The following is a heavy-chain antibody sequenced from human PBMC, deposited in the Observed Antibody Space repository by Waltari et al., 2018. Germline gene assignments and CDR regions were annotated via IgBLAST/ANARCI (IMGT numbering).Heavy chain of an antibody. CDR1: GFTFSDYA. Sequence: EVQLVESGGDLVQPGRSLRLTCAASGFTFSDYAMHWVRHAPGKGMEWVSGITKDSGAIDYADSVKGRFIISRDNAENSLYLQMNSLRAEDTAFYYCARDRGSGYYWGFGPWGQGTPVTVSS. CDR3: ARDRGSGYYWGFGP. J-gene: IGHJ5*02. CDR2: ITKDSGAI. D-gene: IGHD3-22*01. V-gene: IGHV3-9*01.